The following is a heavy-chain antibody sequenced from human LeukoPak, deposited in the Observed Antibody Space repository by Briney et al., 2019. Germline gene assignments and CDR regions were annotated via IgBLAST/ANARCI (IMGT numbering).Heavy chain of an antibody. V-gene: IGHV3-21*01. CDR3: ARDLDYYGSGSYYNGFDY. J-gene: IGHJ4*02. CDR2: ISSSSSYI. Sequence: MSGGSLRLSCAASGFTFSSYSMNWVRQAPGKGLEWVSSISSSSSYIYYADSVKGRFTISRDNAKNSLYLQMNSLRAEDTAVYYCARDLDYYGSGSYYNGFDYWGQGTLVTVSS. D-gene: IGHD3-10*01. CDR1: GFTFSSYS.